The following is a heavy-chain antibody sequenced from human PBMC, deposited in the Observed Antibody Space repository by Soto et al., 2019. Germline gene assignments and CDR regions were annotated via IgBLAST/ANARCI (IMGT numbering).Heavy chain of an antibody. J-gene: IGHJ4*02. CDR3: ARGSGYYYWNDY. D-gene: IGHD3-22*01. V-gene: IGHV1-3*01. CDR1: GYSFTSYA. Sequence: ASVKVSCKASGYSFTSYAIHLVRQAPGQRLEWMGWINAGNGNTKYSQKFQGRVTITRDTSASTAYMELSSLRSEDTAVYYCARGSGYYYWNDYWGQGTLVTVSS. CDR2: INAGNGNT.